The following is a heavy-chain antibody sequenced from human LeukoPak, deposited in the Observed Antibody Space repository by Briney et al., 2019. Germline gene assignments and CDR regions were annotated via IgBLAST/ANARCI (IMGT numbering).Heavy chain of an antibody. J-gene: IGHJ4*02. CDR2: IYYSGST. CDR3: ARTQAYCSSTNCYPFDY. CDR1: GSSISSSNW. D-gene: IGHD2-2*01. V-gene: IGHV4-28*01. Sequence: SETLSLTCTVSGSSISSSNWWSWIRQPPGKGLEWIGYIYYSGSTYYNPSLKSRVTMSVDTSKNQISLKLSSVTAVDTAVYYCARTQAYCSSTNCYPFDYWGQGTLVTASS.